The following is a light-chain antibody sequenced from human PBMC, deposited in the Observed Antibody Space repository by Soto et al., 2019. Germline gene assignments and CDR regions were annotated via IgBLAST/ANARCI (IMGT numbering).Light chain of an antibody. J-gene: IGLJ2*01. Sequence: QSVLTQLPSASGTPGQSVTFSCSGSTSNIGINTVNWYQQLPGMAPKLLIYSDLQRPSGVPARFSGSKSGTSASLAISGLQSEDEADYYCAAWDDSLNGWVFGGGTKLTVL. V-gene: IGLV1-44*01. CDR1: TSNIGINT. CDR3: AAWDDSLNGWV. CDR2: SDL.